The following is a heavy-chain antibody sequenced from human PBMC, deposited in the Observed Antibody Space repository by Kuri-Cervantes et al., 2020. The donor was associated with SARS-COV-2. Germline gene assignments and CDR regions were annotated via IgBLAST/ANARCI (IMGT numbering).Heavy chain of an antibody. CDR1: GYTFTGYY. D-gene: IGHD5-24*01. J-gene: IGHJ4*02. V-gene: IGHV1-69*06. CDR3: ARFGSREDGYNSGNY. Sequence: SVKVSCKASGYTFTGYYMHWVRQAPGQGLEWMGGIIPIFGTANYAQKFQGRVTITADKSTSTAYMELSSLRSEDTAVYYCARFGSREDGYNSGNYWGQGTLVTVSS. CDR2: IIPIFGTA.